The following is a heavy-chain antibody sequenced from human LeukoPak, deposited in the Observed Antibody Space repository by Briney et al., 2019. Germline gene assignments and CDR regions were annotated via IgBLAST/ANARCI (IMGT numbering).Heavy chain of an antibody. CDR3: ARFIYSTPCFDY. J-gene: IGHJ4*02. Sequence: SETLSLTCTVSGGSISSYYWSWIRQPPGKGLEWIGNIYTSGSTNYNPSLRGRVTMSVDTSKNQISLKLSSVTAADTAVYFCARFIYSTPCFDYWGQGTLVTVSS. D-gene: IGHD6-13*01. CDR2: IYTSGST. CDR1: GGSISSYY. V-gene: IGHV4-4*09.